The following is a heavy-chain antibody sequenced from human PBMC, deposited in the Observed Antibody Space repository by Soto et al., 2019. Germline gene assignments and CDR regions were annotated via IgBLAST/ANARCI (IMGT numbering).Heavy chain of an antibody. V-gene: IGHV3-66*01. CDR2: IYSGGNT. CDR1: GFTVRSNY. CDR3: AREASGRGWPSPCSFDN. D-gene: IGHD3-3*01. J-gene: IGHJ4*02. Sequence: EVQLVESGGGLVQPGGSLRLSCVVSGFTVRSNYMSWVRQAPGKGLEWVSVIYSGGNTYYVDFVKGRLTISRDNSQKTLNLQMNSLRAEDTAVYCCAREASGRGWPSPCSFDNWGQGPLVTVSS.